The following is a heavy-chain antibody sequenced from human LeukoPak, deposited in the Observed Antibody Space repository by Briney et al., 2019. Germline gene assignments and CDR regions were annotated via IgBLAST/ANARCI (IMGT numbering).Heavy chain of an antibody. CDR1: GGSFSGYY. V-gene: IGHV4-34*01. D-gene: IGHD1-26*01. CDR2: INHSGST. Sequence: SETLSLTCAVYGGSFSGYYWSWIRQPPGKGLEWIGEINHSGSTNYNPSLKSRVAISVDTSKNQLSLKLSSVTAADTAVYYCARGGSYYACPDLGYWGQGTLVTVSS. J-gene: IGHJ4*02. CDR3: ARGGSYYACPDLGY.